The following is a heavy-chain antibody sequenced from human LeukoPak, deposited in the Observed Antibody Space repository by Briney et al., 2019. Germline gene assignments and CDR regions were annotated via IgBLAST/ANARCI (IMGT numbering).Heavy chain of an antibody. CDR3: AKDLNDFWSGYYTASSYYYYGMDV. Sequence: GGSLRLSCAASGFTFSSYGMHWVRQAPGKGLEWVAAISYDGSNKYYADSVKGRFTISRDNSKNTLYLQMNSLRAEDTAVYYCAKDLNDFWSGYYTASSYYYYGMDVWGQGTTVTVSS. V-gene: IGHV3-30*18. CDR1: GFTFSSYG. CDR2: ISYDGSNK. D-gene: IGHD3-3*01. J-gene: IGHJ6*02.